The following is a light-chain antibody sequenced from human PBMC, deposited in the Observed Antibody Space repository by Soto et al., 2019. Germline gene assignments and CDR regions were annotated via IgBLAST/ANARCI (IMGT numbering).Light chain of an antibody. CDR2: AVS. V-gene: IGLV2-14*03. CDR1: SSDIGSYNH. CDR3: ISYTDRQSYL. J-gene: IGLJ1*01. Sequence: QSVPTQPASVSGTPGQSITIPCSGPSSDIGSYNHVAWYQQFPGKSPKLMIYAVSDRPPGVSDRFSGSKSGITASLTISGLQTEDEADYYCISYTDRQSYLFGTGTKVTVL.